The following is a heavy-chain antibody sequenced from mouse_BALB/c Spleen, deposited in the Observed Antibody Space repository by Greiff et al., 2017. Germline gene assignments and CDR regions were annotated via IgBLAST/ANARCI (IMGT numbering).Heavy chain of an antibody. CDR3: ARQGDGNYAYFDY. CDR2: ISSGGSYT. CDR1: GFTFSSYG. Sequence: EVKLQESGGDLVKPGGSLKLSCAASGFTFSSYGMSWVRQTPDKRLEWVATISSGGSYTYYPDTVKGRFTISRDNAKNTLYLQMSSLKSEDTAMYYCARQGDGNYAYFDYWGQGTTLTVSS. D-gene: IGHD2-1*01. V-gene: IGHV5-6*01. J-gene: IGHJ2*01.